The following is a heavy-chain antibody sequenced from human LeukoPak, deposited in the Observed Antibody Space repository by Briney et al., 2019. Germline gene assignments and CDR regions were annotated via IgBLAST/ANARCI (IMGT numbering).Heavy chain of an antibody. D-gene: IGHD2-2*01. CDR2: ISGSGGST. Sequence: PVGSLRLSCAASEFTFSSYAMSWVRQAPGKGLEWVSAISGSGGSTYYADSVKGRFIISRDNSKNTLYLQMNSLRAEDTAVYYCAKDRGTSCCVWFDPWGQGTLVTVSS. J-gene: IGHJ5*02. CDR1: EFTFSSYA. V-gene: IGHV3-23*01. CDR3: AKDRGTSCCVWFDP.